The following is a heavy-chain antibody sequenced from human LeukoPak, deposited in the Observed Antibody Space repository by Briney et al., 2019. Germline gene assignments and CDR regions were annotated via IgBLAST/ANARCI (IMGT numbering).Heavy chain of an antibody. J-gene: IGHJ6*03. CDR3: AREQRVARYYYYYMDV. CDR1: GGSISSYY. V-gene: IGHV4-4*07. CDR2: IYTSGST. D-gene: IGHD5-12*01. Sequence: PSETLSLTCTVSGGSISSYYWSWIRQPAGKGLEWIGRIYTSGSTNYNPPLKSRVTMSVDTSKNQFSLKLSSVTAADTAVYYCAREQRVARYYYYYMDVWGKGTTVTVSS.